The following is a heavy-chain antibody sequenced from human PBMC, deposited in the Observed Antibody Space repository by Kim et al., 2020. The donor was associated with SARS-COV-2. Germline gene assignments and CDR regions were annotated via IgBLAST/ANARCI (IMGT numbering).Heavy chain of an antibody. CDR3: ARELGYCSGGSCYFYYYGMDV. J-gene: IGHJ6*02. Sequence: GGSLRLSCAASGFTFSSYSMNWVRQAPGKGLEWVSSISSSSSYIYYADSVKGRFTISRDNAKNSLYLQMNSLRAEDTAVYYCARELGYCSGGSCYFYYYGMDVWGQGTTVTVSS. CDR2: ISSSSSYI. V-gene: IGHV3-21*01. CDR1: GFTFSSYS. D-gene: IGHD2-15*01.